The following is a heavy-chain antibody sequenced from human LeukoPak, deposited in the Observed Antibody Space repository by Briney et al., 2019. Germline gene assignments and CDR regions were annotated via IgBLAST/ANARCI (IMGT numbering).Heavy chain of an antibody. V-gene: IGHV3-23*01. CDR1: GFTFSTYG. CDR3: AKEEGFDY. J-gene: IGHJ4*02. Sequence: GGSLRPSCVASGFTFSTYGMSWVRQAPGKGLEWVSAISGSGGNTYYADSVKGRFTISRDNSKNTLYLQMNSLRAEDTAVYYCAKEEGFDYWGQGTLVTVSS. CDR2: ISGSGGNT.